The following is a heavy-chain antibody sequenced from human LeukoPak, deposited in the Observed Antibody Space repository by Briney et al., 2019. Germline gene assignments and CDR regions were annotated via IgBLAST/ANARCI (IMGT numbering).Heavy chain of an antibody. V-gene: IGHV3-30-3*01. J-gene: IGHJ4*02. CDR3: ARRSYYGDY. Sequence: GGSLRLSCAASGFTFSSYAMRWVRQAPGKGLEWVAVISYDGSNKYYADSVKGRFTISRDNSKNTLYLQMNSLRAEDTAVYYCARRSYYGDYWGQGTLVTVSS. CDR1: GFTFSSYA. D-gene: IGHD1-26*01. CDR2: ISYDGSNK.